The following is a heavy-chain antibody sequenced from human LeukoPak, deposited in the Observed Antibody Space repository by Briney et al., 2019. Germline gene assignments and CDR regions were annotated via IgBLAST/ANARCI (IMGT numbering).Heavy chain of an antibody. J-gene: IGHJ4*02. Sequence: SQTLSLTCAISVDFVSTGRAAWNSIRQSPSRGIECLGRTYYRFKWSTEFALSVNRRIIINPPRSHNHFTLPSYYLTPGPTVVYYCARDGSYFDVWGQGILVTVSS. CDR1: VDFVSTGRAA. CDR2: TYYRFKWST. CDR3: ARDGSYFDV. V-gene: IGHV6-1*01.